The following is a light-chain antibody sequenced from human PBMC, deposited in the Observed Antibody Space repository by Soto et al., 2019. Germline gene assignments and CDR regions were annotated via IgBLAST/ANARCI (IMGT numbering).Light chain of an antibody. Sequence: DIQMTQSPSSLSASLGDRVTITCRASQGIGGYLAWFQQKTGKVPKLLIYAAATVQSGVPSRFSGSGYGTDFTLTISRLQHEDVATYFCQKYNSAPLTFGGGTKVEIK. CDR1: QGIGGY. J-gene: IGKJ4*01. CDR3: QKYNSAPLT. CDR2: AAA. V-gene: IGKV1-27*01.